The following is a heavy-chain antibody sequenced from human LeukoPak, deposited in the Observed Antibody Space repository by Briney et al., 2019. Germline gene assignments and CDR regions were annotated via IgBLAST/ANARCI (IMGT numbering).Heavy chain of an antibody. CDR2: ISSSSSYI. Sequence: GGSLRLSCAASGFTFSSYSMNWVRQAPGKGLEWVSSISSSSSYIYYADSVKGRFTISRDNAKNSLYLQMNSLRAEDTAVYYCARWGIAVAAADAFDIWGQGTMVTVSS. J-gene: IGHJ3*02. CDR1: GFTFSSYS. D-gene: IGHD6-19*01. V-gene: IGHV3-21*01. CDR3: ARWGIAVAAADAFDI.